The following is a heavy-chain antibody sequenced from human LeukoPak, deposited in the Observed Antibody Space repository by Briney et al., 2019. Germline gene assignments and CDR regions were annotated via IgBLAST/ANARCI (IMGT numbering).Heavy chain of an antibody. D-gene: IGHD6-19*01. CDR1: GYTFTSYY. CDR3: ARKLSSIAVARPTAPDAFDI. Sequence: ASVKVSCKASGYTFTSYYMHWVRQAPGQGLEWMGIINPSGGSTSYAQKFQGRVTMTRDTSTSTVYMELSSLRSEDTAVYYCARKLSSIAVARPTAPDAFDIWGQGTMVTVSS. J-gene: IGHJ3*02. CDR2: INPSGGST. V-gene: IGHV1-46*01.